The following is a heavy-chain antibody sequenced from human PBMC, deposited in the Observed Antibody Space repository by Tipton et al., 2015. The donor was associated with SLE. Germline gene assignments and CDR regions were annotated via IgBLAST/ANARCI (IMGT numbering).Heavy chain of an antibody. J-gene: IGHJ4*02. D-gene: IGHD6-13*01. Sequence: TLSLTCTVSGDSISSSSYYWGWIRQPPGKGLEWIGSMYYSGNTYYNPSLTSRVTISVDTSKNQLSLKLTSVTAADTAVYYCGRFRSSWSYFDYWGQGTLVTVSS. CDR2: MYYSGNT. V-gene: IGHV4-39*07. CDR1: GDSISSSSYY. CDR3: GRFRSSWSYFDY.